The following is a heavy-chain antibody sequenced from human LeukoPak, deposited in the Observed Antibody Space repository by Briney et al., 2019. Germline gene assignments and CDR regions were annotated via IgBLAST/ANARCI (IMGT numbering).Heavy chain of an antibody. D-gene: IGHD3-10*01. CDR2: IHYSGST. CDR1: GGSISSFS. CDR3: ARGDYYSTPFDY. J-gene: IGHJ4*02. Sequence: PSETLSLTCTVSGGSISSFSWSWIWQPPGKGLEWVGYIHYSGSTNHNPSLKSRVTISVDTSKNQFSLKLNSVTAADTAVYYCARGDYYSTPFDYWGQGTLVTVSS. V-gene: IGHV4-59*01.